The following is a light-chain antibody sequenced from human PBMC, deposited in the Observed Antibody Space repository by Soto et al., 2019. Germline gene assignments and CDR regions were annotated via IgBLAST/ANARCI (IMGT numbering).Light chain of an antibody. CDR2: GAS. V-gene: IGKV3-20*01. CDR3: QQYGSSPQFK. CDR1: QSVSSSY. Sequence: EIVLTQSPGTLSLSPGERATLSCRASQSVSSSYLAWYQQKPGQAPRLLIYGASSRATGIPDRFGGSGSGKDFTLTISRLEPEDFAVYYCQQYGSSPQFKFGKGTKVDIX. J-gene: IGKJ1*01.